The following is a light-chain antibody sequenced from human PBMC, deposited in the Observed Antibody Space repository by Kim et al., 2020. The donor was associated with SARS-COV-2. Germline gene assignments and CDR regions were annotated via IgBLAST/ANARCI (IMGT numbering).Light chain of an antibody. CDR3: QQCFGTAMYA. J-gene: IGKJ2*01. Sequence: EIVLTQSPATLSLSPGERATLPCRVSQSVSSNSLVRYQQKPGQAPRLLIHGASIRTTGIPDRFSGSGSGTDYTLTISRLEPEDFAVYYCQQCFGTAMYAFGQRTKLEI. CDR2: GAS. CDR1: QSVSSNS. V-gene: IGKV3-20*01.